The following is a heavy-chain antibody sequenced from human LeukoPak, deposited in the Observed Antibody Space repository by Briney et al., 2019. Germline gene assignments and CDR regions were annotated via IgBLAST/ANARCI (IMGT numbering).Heavy chain of an antibody. CDR1: GYTFTGYY. CDR3: ARARKAVVGVVDY. Sequence: ASVKVSCKASGYTFTGYYMHWVRQAPGQGLEWMGWINPNSGGTNYAQKFQGRVTMTRDTPISTAYMELSRLRSDDTAVYYCARARKAVVGVVDYWGQGTLVTVSS. J-gene: IGHJ4*02. V-gene: IGHV1-2*02. D-gene: IGHD6-19*01. CDR2: INPNSGGT.